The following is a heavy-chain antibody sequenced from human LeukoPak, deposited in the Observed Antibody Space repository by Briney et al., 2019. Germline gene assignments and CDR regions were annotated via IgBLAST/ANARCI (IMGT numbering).Heavy chain of an antibody. J-gene: IGHJ5*02. D-gene: IGHD7-27*01. CDR2: INPSGVST. V-gene: IGHV1-46*01. CDR3: ARGLGIGWFDH. Sequence: GASVKVSCKASGYTFTSYYMHWVRQAPGQGLEWMGIINPSGVSTIYAQIFQGRVTMTRDTSTSTVYMALSSLRSEDTAVYYCARGLGIGWFDHWGQGTLVTVSS. CDR1: GYTFTSYY.